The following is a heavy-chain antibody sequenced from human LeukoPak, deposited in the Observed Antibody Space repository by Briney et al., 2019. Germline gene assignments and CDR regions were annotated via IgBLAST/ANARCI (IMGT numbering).Heavy chain of an antibody. Sequence: GGSLRLSCAASGFTFSSYGMHWVRQAPGKGLEWVAVISYDGSNKYYADSVKGRFTISRDNSKNTLYLQMNSLGAEDTAVYYCAKDQGRAAADTGFDYWGQGTLVTVSS. V-gene: IGHV3-30*18. CDR1: GFTFSSYG. CDR2: ISYDGSNK. CDR3: AKDQGRAAADTGFDY. D-gene: IGHD6-13*01. J-gene: IGHJ4*02.